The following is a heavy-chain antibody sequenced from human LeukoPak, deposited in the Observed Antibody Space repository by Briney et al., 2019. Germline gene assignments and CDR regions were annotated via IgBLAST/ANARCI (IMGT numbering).Heavy chain of an antibody. CDR1: GFTFSSYS. J-gene: IGHJ6*03. Sequence: GGSLRLSCAASGFTFSSYSMNWVRQAPGKGLEWVSSISSTGGTTFYADSVKGRFTISRDNSKNTLYLQMNSLRAEDTAIYYCAKNGDRGAYCTGGTCYPYFYYYMDVWGKGTTVTI. V-gene: IGHV3-23*01. CDR2: ISSTGGTT. CDR3: AKNGDRGAYCTGGTCYPYFYYYMDV. D-gene: IGHD2-15*01.